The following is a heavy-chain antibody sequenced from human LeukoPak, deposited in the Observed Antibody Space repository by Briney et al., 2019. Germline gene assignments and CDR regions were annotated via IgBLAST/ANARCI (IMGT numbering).Heavy chain of an antibody. J-gene: IGHJ6*03. CDR3: ARGPTTVVTRIYYYYYYMDA. D-gene: IGHD4-23*01. CDR1: GYTFTSYE. CDR2: MNPNSGNT. V-gene: IGHV1-8*01. Sequence: GASVKVSCKASGYTFTSYEINWVRQATGQGLEWTGWMNPNSGNTGYAQKFQGRVTMTRNTSISTAYMELSSLRSEDTAVYYCARGPTTVVTRIYYYYYYMDAWGKGTTVTVSS.